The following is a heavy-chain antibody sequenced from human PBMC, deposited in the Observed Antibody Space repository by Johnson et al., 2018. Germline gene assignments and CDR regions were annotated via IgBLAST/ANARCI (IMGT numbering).Heavy chain of an antibody. V-gene: IGHV4-61*01. J-gene: IGHJ3*02. CDR1: GGSVSSGSYY. Sequence: QVQLQESGPGLVKPSETLSLTCTVSGGSVSSGSYYWSWIRQPPGKGLEWIGYIYYSGSTNYNPSLKSRVTLSVDTSKNPFSLKRSSVTAADTAVYYCARENRNNAAFDIWGQGTMVTVSS. CDR2: IYYSGST. D-gene: IGHD2-8*01. CDR3: ARENRNNAAFDI.